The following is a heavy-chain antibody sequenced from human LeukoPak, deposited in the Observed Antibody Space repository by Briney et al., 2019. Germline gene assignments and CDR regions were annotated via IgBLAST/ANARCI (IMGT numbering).Heavy chain of an antibody. CDR1: GGSISSYY. D-gene: IGHD2-2*01. V-gene: IGHV4-59*01. CDR2: IYYSGST. Sequence: SETLSLTCTVSGGSISSYYWSWIRQPPGKGLEWIGYIYYSGSTNYNPSLKSRVTISVDTSKNQFSLKLSSVAAADTAVYYCAREIVVVPAAMNWFDPWGQGTLVTVSS. J-gene: IGHJ5*02. CDR3: AREIVVVPAAMNWFDP.